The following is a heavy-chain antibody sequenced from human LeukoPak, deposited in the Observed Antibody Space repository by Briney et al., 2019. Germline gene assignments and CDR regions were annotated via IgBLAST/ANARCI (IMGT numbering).Heavy chain of an antibody. CDR2: MNPNSGNT. J-gene: IGHJ5*02. CDR3: ARAGRIPTNWCDP. Sequence: ASVKLSCKASGSTFTSYDINWVRQATGQGLEWMGWMNPNSGNTGYAQKFQGRGTMTRNTSKITAYRELSSERSEDTAVYYCARAGRIPTNWCDPWGQGTLVTVSS. CDR1: GSTFTSYD. V-gene: IGHV1-8*01. D-gene: IGHD2-2*02.